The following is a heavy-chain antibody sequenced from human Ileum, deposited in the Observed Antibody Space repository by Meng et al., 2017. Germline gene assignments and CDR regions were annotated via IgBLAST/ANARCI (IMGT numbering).Heavy chain of an antibody. J-gene: IGHJ2*01. CDR1: GFTFSSYE. Sequence: GGSLRLSCSASGFTFSSYEMHWVRHAPGKGLEWVSYISSSGHTIYYAASVKGRFTISRDNAKNSLYLQMNSLRAEDTAIYYCERGGNRDYVYWYFERWGRGTRVTVSS. V-gene: IGHV3-48*03. D-gene: IGHD4-17*01. CDR3: ERGGNRDYVYWYFER. CDR2: ISSSGHTI.